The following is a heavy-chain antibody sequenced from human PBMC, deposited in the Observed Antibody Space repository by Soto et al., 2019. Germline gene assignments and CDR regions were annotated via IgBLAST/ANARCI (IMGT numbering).Heavy chain of an antibody. CDR2: ISGSGGST. J-gene: IGHJ5*02. V-gene: IGHV3-23*01. D-gene: IGHD3-10*01. CDR3: AKGCTMVRGALGGFDP. CDR1: GFTFSSYA. Sequence: GGSLRLSCAASGFTFSSYAMSWVRQAPGKGLEWVSAISGSGGSTYYADSVKGRFTISRDNSKNTLYLQMNSLRAEDTAVYYCAKGCTMVRGALGGFDPWGQGTLVTVSS.